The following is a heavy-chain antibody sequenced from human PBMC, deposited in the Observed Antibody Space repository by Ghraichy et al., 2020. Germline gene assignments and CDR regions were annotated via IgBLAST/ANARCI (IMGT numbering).Heavy chain of an antibody. Sequence: GGSRRLSCAASGFTFSNYAMSWVRQAPGKGLEWVSGISAGGSSTYYADSVKGHFTISRDNSKNTLYLQMNSLRAEDTAIYYCAKGTYYFDYWGQGTLVTVSS. J-gene: IGHJ4*02. CDR2: ISAGGSST. V-gene: IGHV3-23*01. CDR1: GFTFSNYA. CDR3: AKGTYYFDY. D-gene: IGHD1-14*01.